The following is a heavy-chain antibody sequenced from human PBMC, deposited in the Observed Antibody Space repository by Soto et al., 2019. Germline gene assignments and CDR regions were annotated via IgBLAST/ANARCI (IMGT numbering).Heavy chain of an antibody. CDR2: ISAYNGNT. D-gene: IGHD6-19*01. J-gene: IGHJ3*02. Sequence: PGESLKISCKGSGYSFTSYGISWVRQAPGQGLEWMGWISAYNGNTNYAQKLQGRVTMTTDTSTSTAYMELRSLRSDDTAVYYCARAYYSSAPGEAFDIWGQGTMVTVSS. CDR3: ARAYYSSAPGEAFDI. V-gene: IGHV1-18*04. CDR1: GYSFTSYG.